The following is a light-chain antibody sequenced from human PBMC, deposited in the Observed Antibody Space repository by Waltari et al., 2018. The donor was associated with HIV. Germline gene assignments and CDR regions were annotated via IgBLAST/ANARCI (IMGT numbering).Light chain of an antibody. CDR2: YDD. CDR1: SSNIGNTA. V-gene: IGLV1-36*01. Sequence: QSVLTQPPSVSEAPRQRVTISCSGSSSNIGNTAVHWYQQLPGKPPKLLIYYDDLLASGVSDRFSGSKSGTSASLAISGLQSEDESDYYCAAWDDSLNGVVFGGGTKLTVL. CDR3: AAWDDSLNGVV. J-gene: IGLJ2*01.